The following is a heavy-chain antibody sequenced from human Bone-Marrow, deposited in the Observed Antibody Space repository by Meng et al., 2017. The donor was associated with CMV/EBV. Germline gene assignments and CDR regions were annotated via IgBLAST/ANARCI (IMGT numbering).Heavy chain of an antibody. V-gene: IGHV3-21*01. CDR2: ITSRGTYI. J-gene: IGHJ4*02. D-gene: IGHD3-3*01. CDR3: ARVNNDFYDFWNGYLDI. Sequence: GGSLRLSCAASGFTFSTYSMTWVRQAPGMGLEWVSSITSRGTYIYYADSLKGRFTISRDNAKNSLSLQMNSLRAEDTAVYYRARVNNDFYDFWNGYLDIWGQGTLVTVSS. CDR1: GFTFSTYS.